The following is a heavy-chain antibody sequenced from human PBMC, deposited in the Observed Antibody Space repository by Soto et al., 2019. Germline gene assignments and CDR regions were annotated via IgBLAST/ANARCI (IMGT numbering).Heavy chain of an antibody. V-gene: IGHV3-23*01. CDR1: GFTFSSYG. D-gene: IGHD3-16*02. Sequence: EVHLLESGGGLVQPGGSLRLSCAASGFTFSSYGMSWVRQAPGKGLEWVSSISAGDGSTYFADSVKGRFTISRDNSKNTLYLQMNRLRAEDTAVYYCGEDRLGRVISAFDCWGQGTLVTVSS. CDR3: GEDRLGRVISAFDC. J-gene: IGHJ4*02. CDR2: ISAGDGST.